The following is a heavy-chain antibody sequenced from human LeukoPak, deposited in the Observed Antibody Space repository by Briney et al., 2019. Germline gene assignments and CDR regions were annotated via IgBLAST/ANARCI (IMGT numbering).Heavy chain of an antibody. D-gene: IGHD1-26*01. J-gene: IGHJ4*02. CDR3: ARLSGSFLDY. CDR2: IWYDGSKK. Sequence: TGGSLRLSCAASGFTFSSDGMHWVRQAPDKGLEWVALIWYDGSKKYYADSVKGRFTISRDNSKSTLYLQMNSLRAEDTAIYYCARLSGSFLDYWGQGTLVTVSS. V-gene: IGHV3-33*08. CDR1: GFTFSSDG.